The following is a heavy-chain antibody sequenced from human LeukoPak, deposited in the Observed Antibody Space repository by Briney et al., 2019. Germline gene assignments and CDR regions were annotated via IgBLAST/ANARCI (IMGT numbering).Heavy chain of an antibody. V-gene: IGHV4-4*07. D-gene: IGHD3-22*01. CDR1: GGSISSYY. Sequence: SETLSLTCTVSGGSISSYYWSWIRQPAGKGLEWIGRIYTSGSTNYNPSLKSRVTMSVDTSKNQFSLKLSSVTAADTAVYYCASPSLYDSSGYYYYFDYWGQGTPVTVSS. J-gene: IGHJ4*02. CDR2: IYTSGST. CDR3: ASPSLYDSSGYYYYFDY.